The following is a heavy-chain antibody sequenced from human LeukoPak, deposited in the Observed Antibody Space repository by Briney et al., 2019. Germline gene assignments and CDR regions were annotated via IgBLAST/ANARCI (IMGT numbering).Heavy chain of an antibody. CDR2: IYYSGST. Sequence: SETLSLTCTVSGGSISSYYWSWIRQPPGKGLEWIGYIYYSGSTNYNPSLKSRVTISVDKSKNQFSLKLSSVTAADTAVYYCARDPHLQDYYGSGISSWGQGTLVTVSS. CDR3: ARDPHLQDYYGSGISS. V-gene: IGHV4-59*12. CDR1: GGSISSYY. D-gene: IGHD3-10*01. J-gene: IGHJ5*02.